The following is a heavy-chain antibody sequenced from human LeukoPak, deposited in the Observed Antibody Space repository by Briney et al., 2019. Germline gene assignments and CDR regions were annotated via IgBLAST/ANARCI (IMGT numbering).Heavy chain of an antibody. V-gene: IGHV3-72*01. CDR3: ARASGNSTIRYYFDN. CDR1: GFTFSDHY. CDR2: TRNKANSYTT. D-gene: IGHD3-3*01. J-gene: IGHJ4*02. Sequence: SGGSLRLSCAASGFTFSDHYMDWLRQAPGKGLEWVGRTRNKANSYTTEYAASVKGRFTVSRDASKNSLHLQMNSLKTEDTAVYYCARASGNSTIRYYFDNWGQGTLVTVSS.